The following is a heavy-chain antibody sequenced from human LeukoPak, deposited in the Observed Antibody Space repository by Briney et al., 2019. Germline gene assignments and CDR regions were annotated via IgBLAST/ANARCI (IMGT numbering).Heavy chain of an antibody. CDR2: INHSGST. J-gene: IGHJ6*02. D-gene: IGHD6-19*01. CDR1: GGSFSGYY. Sequence: SETLSLTCAVYGGSFSGYYWSWIRQPPGKGLEWIGEINHSGSTNYNPSLKSRVTVSVDTSKNQFSLKLSSVTAADTAVYYCARGLYSSGWYTGGYYYYYGMDVWGQGTTVTVSS. V-gene: IGHV4-34*01. CDR3: ARGLYSSGWYTGGYYYYYGMDV.